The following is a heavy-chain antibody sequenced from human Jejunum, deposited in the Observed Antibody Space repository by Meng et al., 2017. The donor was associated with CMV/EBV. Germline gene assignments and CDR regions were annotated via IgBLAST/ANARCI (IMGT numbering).Heavy chain of an antibody. J-gene: IGHJ4*02. CDR3: AKDAYSKGDY. Sequence: SCAASVFTFSSYAMSWVRQAPGKGLEWVSSISSGGSTYYADSVKGRFTISRDNAKNSLYLQMNSLRPEDTAVYYCAKDAYSKGDYWGQGTLVTVSS. D-gene: IGHD4-11*01. CDR1: VFTFSSYA. CDR2: ISSGGST. V-gene: IGHV3-23*01.